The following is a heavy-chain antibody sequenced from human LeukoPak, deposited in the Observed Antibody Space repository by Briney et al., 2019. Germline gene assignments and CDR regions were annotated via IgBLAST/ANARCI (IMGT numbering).Heavy chain of an antibody. D-gene: IGHD3-16*01. CDR3: ARRAPFDPVSRGPTQNYGMDV. CDR2: ISESGGNT. CDR1: GFTFIDYY. V-gene: IGHV3-11*01. Sequence: PGGSLRLSCAASGFTFIDYYMTWIRQVPGKGLEWIAYISESGGNTYYAGSVRGRFTISRDNARNSLYLQMDSLRVEDTAVYHCARRAPFDPVSRGPTQNYGMDVWGQGTTVTVS. J-gene: IGHJ6*02.